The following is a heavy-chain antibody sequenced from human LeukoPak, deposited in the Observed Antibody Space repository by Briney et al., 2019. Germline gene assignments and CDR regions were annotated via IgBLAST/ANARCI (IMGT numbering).Heavy chain of an antibody. Sequence: GGSLRLFCAASGFTFSSYSINWVRQATGKGLEGVSSISSSNSYIYYADSVKGRFTISRDNAKNSLYLQMNSLRAEDTAVYYCARDKQLVRHFYMDVWGKGTTVTVSS. CDR1: GFTFSSYS. CDR3: ARDKQLVRHFYMDV. D-gene: IGHD6-6*01. CDR2: ISSSNSYI. V-gene: IGHV3-21*01. J-gene: IGHJ6*03.